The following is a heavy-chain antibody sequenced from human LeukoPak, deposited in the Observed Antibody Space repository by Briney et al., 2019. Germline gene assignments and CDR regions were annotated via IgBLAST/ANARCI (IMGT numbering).Heavy chain of an antibody. V-gene: IGHV4-39*01. D-gene: IGHD5-12*01. CDR1: GGSISSSGYY. J-gene: IGHJ4*02. CDR2: IYYSGNT. CDR3: ARRTYSGYYYYFDF. Sequence: SETLSLTCNVSGGSISSSGYYRDWIRQPPGKGLEWIGSIYYSGNTDYNPSLKSRITISVSTSKNQFSLNVTSVTAADTAVYYCARRTYSGYYYYFDFWGQGTLVTVSS.